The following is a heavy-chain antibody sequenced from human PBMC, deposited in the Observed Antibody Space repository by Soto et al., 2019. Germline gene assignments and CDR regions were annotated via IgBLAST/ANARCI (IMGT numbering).Heavy chain of an antibody. V-gene: IGHV3-23*01. CDR1: GFTFSSYG. CDR3: AKGYCTNGVCYDQLWELYFDY. J-gene: IGHJ4*02. D-gene: IGHD2-8*01. Sequence: EVQLLESGGGLVQPGGSLRLSCAASGFTFSSYGMSWVRQAPGKGLEWVSAISGSGGSTYYADSVKGRFTISRDNSKNTLYLQMNSLRAEDTAVYYCAKGYCTNGVCYDQLWELYFDYWGQGTLVTVSS. CDR2: ISGSGGST.